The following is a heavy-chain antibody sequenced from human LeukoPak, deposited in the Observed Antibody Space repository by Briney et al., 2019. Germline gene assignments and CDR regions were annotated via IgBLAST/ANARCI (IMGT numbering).Heavy chain of an antibody. J-gene: IGHJ4*02. Sequence: GGSLRLSCAASGFTFSTYWMHWVRQAPGKGLVSVSRINVDGTSTTYADSVRGRFTISRDNAKSTVYLQMNSLRAEDTAVYYCTRGEGGGLFDYWGQGTLVTVSS. CDR1: GFTFSTYW. V-gene: IGHV3-74*01. D-gene: IGHD1-26*01. CDR3: TRGEGGGLFDY. CDR2: INVDGTST.